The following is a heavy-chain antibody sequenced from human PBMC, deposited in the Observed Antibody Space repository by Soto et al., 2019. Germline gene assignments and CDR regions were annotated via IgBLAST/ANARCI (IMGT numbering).Heavy chain of an antibody. V-gene: IGHV3-9*01. CDR3: AKDIGGLGATIDY. J-gene: IGHJ4*02. CDR2: ISWNSGSI. Sequence: GGSLRLSCAASGFTFDDYAMHWVRQAPGKGLEWVSGISWNSGSIGYADSVKGRFTISRDNAKNSLYLQMNSLRAEDTALYYCAKDIGGLGATIDYWGQGTLVTVSS. CDR1: GFTFDDYA. D-gene: IGHD1-26*01.